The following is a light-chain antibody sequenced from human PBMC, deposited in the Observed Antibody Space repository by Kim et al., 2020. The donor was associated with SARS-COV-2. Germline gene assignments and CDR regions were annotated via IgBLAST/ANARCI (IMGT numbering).Light chain of an antibody. CDR1: QSVTRNN. J-gene: IGKJ5*01. V-gene: IGKV3-20*01. CDR3: QQYGGSPSLT. Sequence: SPGDGATLSCRASQSVTRNNLAWYQQRPGQAPRLLIYAASRRAAGIPDRFSGSGSGADFTLTISRLEPEDFAVYYCQQYGGSPSLTFGQGTRLELK. CDR2: AAS.